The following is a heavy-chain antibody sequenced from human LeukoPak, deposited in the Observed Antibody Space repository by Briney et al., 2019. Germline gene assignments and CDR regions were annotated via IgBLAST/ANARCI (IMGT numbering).Heavy chain of an antibody. CDR2: ISAYNGNT. Sequence: ASVKVSCTASGYTFTSYGISWVRHAPEQGLEGMGWISAYNGNTNYAQKLQGRVTMTTDTSTSTAYMELRSLRSDDTAVYYCARDQHSSGYYYEPFDYWGQGTLVTVSS. V-gene: IGHV1-18*01. CDR1: GYTFTSYG. J-gene: IGHJ4*02. D-gene: IGHD3-22*01. CDR3: ARDQHSSGYYYEPFDY.